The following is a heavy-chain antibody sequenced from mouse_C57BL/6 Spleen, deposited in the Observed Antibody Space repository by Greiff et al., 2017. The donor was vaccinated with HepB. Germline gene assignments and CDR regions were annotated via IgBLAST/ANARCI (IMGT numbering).Heavy chain of an antibody. CDR2: FHPYNDDT. Sequence: QVHVKQSGAELVKPGASVKMSCKASGYTFTTYPIEWMKQNHGKSLEWIGNFHPYNDDTKYNEKFKGKATLTVEKSSSTVYLELSRLTSDDSAVYYCARGDYYGSWFAYWGQGTLVTVSA. CDR3: ARGDYYGSWFAY. D-gene: IGHD1-1*01. CDR1: GYTFTTYP. J-gene: IGHJ3*01. V-gene: IGHV1-47*01.